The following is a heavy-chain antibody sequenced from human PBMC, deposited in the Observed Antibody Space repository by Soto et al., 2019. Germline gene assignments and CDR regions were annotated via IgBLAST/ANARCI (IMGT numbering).Heavy chain of an antibody. CDR1: GYPFTNAW. Sequence: GWSLGLSCAASGYPFTNAWVNWVRQAPGKGLEWVGRIKSKTDGGTTDYAEPVKGRFAISRDDSNNMVYLQMNSLKIEDTAVYYCTTDSYSTIIIVRFDYWGHGTLVTVSS. D-gene: IGHD3-22*01. V-gene: IGHV3-15*07. CDR3: TTDSYSTIIIVRFDY. CDR2: IKSKTDGGTT. J-gene: IGHJ4*01.